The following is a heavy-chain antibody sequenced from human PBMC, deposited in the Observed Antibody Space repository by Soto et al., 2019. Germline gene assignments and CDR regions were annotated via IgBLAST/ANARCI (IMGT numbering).Heavy chain of an antibody. Sequence: PGGSLRLSCAASGFTFSNHWMHWVRQVSGKGLIWVSRINVDGSITNYADSVKGRFTISRDNAKNTLYLQMNSLRAEDTALYYCARDLNWNQADLWGQGT. J-gene: IGHJ4*02. CDR2: INVDGSIT. D-gene: IGHD1-20*01. V-gene: IGHV3-74*01. CDR1: GFTFSNHW. CDR3: ARDLNWNQADL.